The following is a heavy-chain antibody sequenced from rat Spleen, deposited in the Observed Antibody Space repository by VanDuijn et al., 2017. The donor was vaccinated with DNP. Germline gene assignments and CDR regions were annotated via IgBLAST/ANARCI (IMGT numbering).Heavy chain of an antibody. CDR1: GFSLTSNS. J-gene: IGHJ3*01. Sequence: QVRLKESGPGLVQPSQTLYLPCTVSGFSLTSNSVHWVRQPPGKGLEWVGAIRIGGSTAYNSPLKSRLSITRDTSKSQFFLKMNSLQTEDTAIYCCTRDYYSSSFVYWGQGTLVTVSS. CDR3: TRDYYSSSFVY. CDR2: IRIGGST. D-gene: IGHD1-2*01. V-gene: IGHV2-1*01.